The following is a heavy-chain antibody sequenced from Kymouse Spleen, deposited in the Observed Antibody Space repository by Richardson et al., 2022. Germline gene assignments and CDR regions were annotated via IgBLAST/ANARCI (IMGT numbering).Heavy chain of an antibody. CDR3: ARGRYNWNYYGMDV. CDR1: GGSFSGYY. V-gene: IGHV4-34*01. Sequence: QVQLQQWGAGLLKPSETLSLTCAVYGGSFSGYYWSWIRQPPGKGLEWIGEINHSGSTNYNPSLKSRVTISVDTSKNQFSLKLSSVTAADTAVYYCARGRYNWNYYGMDVWGQGTTVTVSS. D-gene: IGHD1-20*01,IGHD1-7*01. J-gene: IGHJ6*02. CDR2: INHSGST.